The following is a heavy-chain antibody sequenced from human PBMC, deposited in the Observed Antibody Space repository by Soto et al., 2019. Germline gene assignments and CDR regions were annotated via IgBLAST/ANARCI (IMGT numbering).Heavy chain of an antibody. CDR1: GYTFTSYY. CDR2: INPSGGST. V-gene: IGHV1-46*01. D-gene: IGHD2-2*01. J-gene: IGHJ6*02. CDR3: ARETVVPAAIVYGMDV. Sequence: RASVKVSCKASGYTFTSYYMHWVRQAPGQGLEWMGIINPSGGSTSYAQKFQGRVTMTRDTSTSTVYMELSSLRSEDTAVYYCARETVVPAAIVYGMDVWGQGTTVTVSS.